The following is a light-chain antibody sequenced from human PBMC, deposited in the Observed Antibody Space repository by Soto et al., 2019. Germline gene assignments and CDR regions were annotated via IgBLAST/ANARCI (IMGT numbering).Light chain of an antibody. CDR3: QQYSSFSPCT. V-gene: IGKV1-5*01. CDR2: DAS. CDR1: QSISTW. J-gene: IGKJ2*02. Sequence: DIQMTQSPSTLSASVGDRVTITCRASQSISTWLAWYQQKPGKAPKLLIYDASSLESGVPSRFSGSGSGTEFTLTISSLQPDDFATYYCQQYSSFSPCTFGQGTKLEIK.